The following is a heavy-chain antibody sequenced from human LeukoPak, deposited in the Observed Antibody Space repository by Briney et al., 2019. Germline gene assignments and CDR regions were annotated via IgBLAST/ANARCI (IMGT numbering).Heavy chain of an antibody. D-gene: IGHD3-10*01. CDR3: AREGGYYGSGSYYPPLGAFDI. J-gene: IGHJ3*02. CDR1: GYTFTSYG. Sequence: ASVKVSCKASGYTFTSYGISWVRQAPGQGLEWMGWISAYNGNTNYAQKLQGRVTMTTDTSTSTAYMELRSLRSDDTAVYYCAREGGYYGSGSYYPPLGAFDIWGQGTMVTVSS. V-gene: IGHV1-18*01. CDR2: ISAYNGNT.